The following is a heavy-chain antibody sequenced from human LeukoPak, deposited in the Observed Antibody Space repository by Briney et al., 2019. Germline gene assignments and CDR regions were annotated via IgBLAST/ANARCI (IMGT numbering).Heavy chain of an antibody. V-gene: IGHV4-59*01. CDR1: GGSISSYY. CDR2: IYYSGST. J-gene: IGHJ4*02. Sequence: SETLSLTCTVSGGSISSYYWSWIRQPPGKGLEWIGYIYYSGSTNYNPSLKSRVTISADTSKNQFSLKLSSVTAADTAVYYCARAPDSGSYPYFDYWGQGTLVTVSS. CDR3: ARAPDSGSYPYFDY. D-gene: IGHD1-26*01.